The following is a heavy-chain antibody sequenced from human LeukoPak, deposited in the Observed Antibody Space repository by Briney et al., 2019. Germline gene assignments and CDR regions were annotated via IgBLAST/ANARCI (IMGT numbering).Heavy chain of an antibody. CDR2: IYYSGST. CDR3: ARGKQLWLPSPFDY. Sequence: SETLSLTCTVSGGSVSSGSYYGSWIRQPPGKGLEWIGYIYYSGSTNYNPSPKSRVTISVDTSKNQFSLKLSSVTAADTAVYYCARGKQLWLPSPFDYWGQGTLVTVSS. CDR1: GGSVSSGSYY. V-gene: IGHV4-61*01. D-gene: IGHD5-18*01. J-gene: IGHJ4*02.